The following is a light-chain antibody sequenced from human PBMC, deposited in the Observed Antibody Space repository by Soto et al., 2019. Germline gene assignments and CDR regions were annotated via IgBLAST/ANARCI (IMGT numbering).Light chain of an antibody. CDR3: QQYGSSLGT. CDR2: GAS. Sequence: EIVLTQSPGTLSLSPGERATLSCRASQSVSSSYLAWYQQKPGQAPRLLIYGASIRATGIPDRFSGSGSGTDFTLTISRLEPEDFAVYYCQQYGSSLGTFGQGTKLEIK. J-gene: IGKJ2*01. CDR1: QSVSSSY. V-gene: IGKV3-20*01.